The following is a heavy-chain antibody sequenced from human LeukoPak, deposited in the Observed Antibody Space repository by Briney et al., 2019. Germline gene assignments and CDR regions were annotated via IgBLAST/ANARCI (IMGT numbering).Heavy chain of an antibody. CDR1: GFTFGDYP. D-gene: IGHD5-18*01. J-gene: IGHJ3*02. Sequence: PGGSLRLSCTASGFTFGDYPMNWFRQAPGKGLEGVSFIRSKAYGGTTEYAASVIGRFTISRDNYKNTLYLQMNSLRAEDTAVYYCARDDSYGYTFDIWGQGTMVTVSS. V-gene: IGHV3-49*03. CDR2: IRSKAYGGTT. CDR3: ARDDSYGYTFDI.